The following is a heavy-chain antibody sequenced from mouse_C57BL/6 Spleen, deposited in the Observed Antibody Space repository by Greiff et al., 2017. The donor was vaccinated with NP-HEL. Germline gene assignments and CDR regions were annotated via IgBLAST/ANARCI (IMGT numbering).Heavy chain of an antibody. Sequence: QVQLQQSGAELVKPGASVKLSCKASGYTFTEYTIHWVKQRSGQGLEWIGWFYPGSGSIKYNEKFKDKATLTADKSSSTVYMELSRLTSEDSAVYFCARHEEGVYYGNSRAMDYWGQGTSVTVSS. CDR1: GYTFTEYT. V-gene: IGHV1-62-2*01. CDR3: ARHEEGVYYGNSRAMDY. D-gene: IGHD2-1*01. J-gene: IGHJ4*01. CDR2: FYPGSGSI.